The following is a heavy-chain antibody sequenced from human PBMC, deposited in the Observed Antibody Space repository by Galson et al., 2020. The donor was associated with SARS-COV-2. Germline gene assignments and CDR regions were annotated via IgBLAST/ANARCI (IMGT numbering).Heavy chain of an antibody. Sequence: GGSLRLSCAASGFTFSSYAMHWVRQAPGKGLEWVAVISYDGSNKYYADSVKGRFTISRDNSKNTLYLQMNSLRAEDTAVYYCARDRFLGYCSSTSCYTDNWFDPWGQGTLVTVSS. CDR2: ISYDGSNK. J-gene: IGHJ5*02. D-gene: IGHD2-2*02. CDR1: GFTFSSYA. V-gene: IGHV3-30-3*01. CDR3: ARDRFLGYCSSTSCYTDNWFDP.